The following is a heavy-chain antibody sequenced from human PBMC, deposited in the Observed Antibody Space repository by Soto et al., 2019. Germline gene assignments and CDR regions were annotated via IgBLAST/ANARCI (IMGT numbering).Heavy chain of an antibody. D-gene: IGHD5-12*01. Sequence: SETLSLTCTVSGGSISNYYWSWIRQPPGKGLEWIGYIYYSGNTNYNPSLKSRVTFSVHTSKNQFSLKVSSVTAADTAVYYCARHGSGYSGYDRFDYWGQGTLVTVSS. CDR3: ARHGSGYSGYDRFDY. CDR1: GGSISNYY. CDR2: IYYSGNT. V-gene: IGHV4-59*08. J-gene: IGHJ4*02.